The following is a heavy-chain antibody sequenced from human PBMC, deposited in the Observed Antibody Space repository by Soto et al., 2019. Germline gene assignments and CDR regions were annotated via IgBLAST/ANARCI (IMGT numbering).Heavy chain of an antibody. D-gene: IGHD3-16*01. Sequence: LXLTCTVSRGSITNYYWSWIRQPAGKGLEWIGRMYTKERTNYNLSFKSRVAMSVDTSKNQFSLKLNAVTAADTAVYYCARDDYKDGGNNWFDPWGQGTLVTVSS. CDR1: RGSITNYY. CDR3: ARDDYKDGGNNWFDP. V-gene: IGHV4-4*07. J-gene: IGHJ5*02. CDR2: MYTKERT.